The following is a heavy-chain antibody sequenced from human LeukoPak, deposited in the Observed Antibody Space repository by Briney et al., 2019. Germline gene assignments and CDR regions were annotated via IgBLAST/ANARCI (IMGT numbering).Heavy chain of an antibody. CDR3: ARHGPYALGGWFDP. J-gene: IGHJ5*02. D-gene: IGHD2-2*01. Sequence: SETLSLTCTVSGGSISSYYWGWIRQPPGKGLEWIGSIYYSGSTYYNPSLKSRVTISVDTSKNQFSLKLSSVTAADTAVYYCARHGPYALGGWFDPWGQGTLVTVSS. CDR1: GGSISSYY. CDR2: IYYSGST. V-gene: IGHV4-39*01.